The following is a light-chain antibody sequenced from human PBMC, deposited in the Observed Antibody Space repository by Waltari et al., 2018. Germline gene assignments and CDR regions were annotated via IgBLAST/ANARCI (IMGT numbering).Light chain of an antibody. CDR2: DVS. J-gene: IGLJ2*01. V-gene: IGLV2-11*01. CDR3: CSYAASYVV. Sequence: QSALTQPRSVSGSPGQSVTISCTGATSDVGGFTYVSWYQQHPGKAPKLMIYDVSKRPSGVPDRFSGSKSGYTASLTISGLQAEDKADYYCCSYAASYVVFGGGTKLTVL. CDR1: TSDVGGFTY.